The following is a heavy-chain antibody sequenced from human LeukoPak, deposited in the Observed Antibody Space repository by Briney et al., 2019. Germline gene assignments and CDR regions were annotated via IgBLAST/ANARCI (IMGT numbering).Heavy chain of an antibody. CDR1: GGSISSYY. J-gene: IGHJ5*02. CDR3: ARDLGSGSYYNDHNWFDP. Sequence: PSETLSLTCTVSGGSISSYYWSWIRQPPGKGLEWIGYIYYSGSTNYNPSLKSRVTISVDTSKNQFSLKLSSVTAADTAVYYCARDLGSGSYYNDHNWFDPWGQGTLVTVSS. CDR2: IYYSGST. D-gene: IGHD3-10*01. V-gene: IGHV4-59*01.